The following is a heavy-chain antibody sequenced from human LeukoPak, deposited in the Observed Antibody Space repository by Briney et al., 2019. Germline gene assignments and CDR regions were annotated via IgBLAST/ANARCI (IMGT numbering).Heavy chain of an antibody. Sequence: SETLSLTCTVSGGSISSSSYYWGWIRQPPGKGLEWIGSIYYSGSTYYNPSLKSRVTISVDTSKNQFSLKLSSVTAADTAVYYCARRIAALTFDYWGQGTLVTVSP. J-gene: IGHJ4*02. D-gene: IGHD6-6*01. CDR2: IYYSGST. CDR3: ARRIAALTFDY. CDR1: GGSISSSSYY. V-gene: IGHV4-39*01.